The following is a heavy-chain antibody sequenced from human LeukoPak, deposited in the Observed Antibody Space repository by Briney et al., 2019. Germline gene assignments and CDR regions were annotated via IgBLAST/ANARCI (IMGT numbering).Heavy chain of an antibody. CDR2: IIPILGIA. D-gene: IGHD4-23*01. V-gene: IGHV1-69*04. CDR1: GGTFSSYA. J-gene: IGHJ4*02. CDR3: ARGVGSYGGDY. Sequence: SVKVSCKASGGTFSSYAISWVRQAPGQGLEWMGRIIPILGIANYAQKFQGRVTITADKSTSTAYMELSSLRSEDTAVYYCARGVGSYGGDYWGQGTLVTVSS.